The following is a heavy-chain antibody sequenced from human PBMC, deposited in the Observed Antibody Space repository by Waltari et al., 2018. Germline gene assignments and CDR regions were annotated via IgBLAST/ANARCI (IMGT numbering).Heavy chain of an antibody. CDR2: IYYSGVT. CDR1: GGSISSYY. CDR3: ARDHSGYDYDSGYYYYMDV. J-gene: IGHJ6*03. V-gene: IGHV4-59*01. Sequence: QVQLQESGPGLVKPSETLSLTGTVSGGSISSYYWSWIRQPPGKGLEWIGYIYYSGVTNYNPSLKSRVTISVDTSKNQFSLKLSSVTAADTAVYYCARDHSGYDYDSGYYYYMDVWGKGTTVTISS. D-gene: IGHD5-12*01.